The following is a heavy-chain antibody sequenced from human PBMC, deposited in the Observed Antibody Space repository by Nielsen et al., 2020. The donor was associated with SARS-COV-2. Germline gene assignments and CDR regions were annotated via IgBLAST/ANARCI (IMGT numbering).Heavy chain of an antibody. CDR1: GFTFSSYS. D-gene: IGHD1-26*01. V-gene: IGHV3-48*01. J-gene: IGHJ6*02. CDR3: ARDVPSGSYPYLYYYYGMDV. Sequence: GESLKISCAASGFTFSSYSMNWVRQAPGKGLEWVSYISSSSSTIYYADSVKGRFTISRDNAKNSLYLQMNSLRAEDTAVYYCARDVPSGSYPYLYYYYGMDVWGQGTTVTVSS. CDR2: ISSSSSTI.